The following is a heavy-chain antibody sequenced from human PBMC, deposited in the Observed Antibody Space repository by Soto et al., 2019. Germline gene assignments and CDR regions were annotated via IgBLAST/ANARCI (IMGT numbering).Heavy chain of an antibody. V-gene: IGHV4-34*01. J-gene: IGHJ4*02. Sequence: PSETLSLTCAVYGESFSGYYWTWIRQPPGKGLEWIGEIDHSGSTNYNPSLKSRVTMSVDTSKNQFSLKLSSVTAADTAVYYCARGGYWGFDYWGQGPLVTVSS. CDR1: GESFSGYY. CDR3: ARGGYWGFDY. CDR2: IDHSGST. D-gene: IGHD3-16*01.